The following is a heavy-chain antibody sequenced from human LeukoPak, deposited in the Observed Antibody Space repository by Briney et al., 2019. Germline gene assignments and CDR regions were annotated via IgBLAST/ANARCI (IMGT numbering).Heavy chain of an antibody. V-gene: IGHV3-64D*06. J-gene: IGHJ4*02. CDR3: AKDYNTDTAPFDY. CDR1: GFTFSLYA. Sequence: GGPLRLSCSASGFTFSLYAMHWVRQAPGRGLEYVSAITSNGASPFYADSVKGRFTISRDNSKNRLYLHMSALKPEDTAVYYCAKDYNTDTAPFDYWGQGTLVTVS. D-gene: IGHD5-18*01. CDR2: ITSNGASP.